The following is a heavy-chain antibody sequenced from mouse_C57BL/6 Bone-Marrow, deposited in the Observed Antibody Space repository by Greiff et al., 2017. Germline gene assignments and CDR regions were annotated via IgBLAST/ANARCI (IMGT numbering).Heavy chain of an antibody. CDR2: IDPENGDT. CDR1: GFNIKADY. J-gene: IGHJ2*01. Sequence: VQLQQSGAELVRPGASVKLSCTASGFNIKADYMHWVKQRPEQGLEWIGWIDPENGDTEYASKFQGKATITADTSSNTAYLQLSSLTSEDTAVYYCTTIITTVVAPYYFDYWGQGTTLTVSS. CDR3: TTIITTVVAPYYFDY. V-gene: IGHV14-4*01. D-gene: IGHD1-1*01.